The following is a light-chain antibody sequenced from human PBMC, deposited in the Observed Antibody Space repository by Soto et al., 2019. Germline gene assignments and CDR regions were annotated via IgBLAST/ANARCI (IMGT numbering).Light chain of an antibody. CDR1: SSDVGGYKY. V-gene: IGLV2-14*01. J-gene: IGLJ3*02. Sequence: QSALTQPASVSGSPGQSITISCTGTSSDVGGYKYVSWYQHHPGKAPKLIIYEVSNRPSGVSARFSGSKSGNTASLTISDLQAEDEANYYCNSYTSTATVLFGGGTKVTVL. CDR2: EVS. CDR3: NSYTSTATVL.